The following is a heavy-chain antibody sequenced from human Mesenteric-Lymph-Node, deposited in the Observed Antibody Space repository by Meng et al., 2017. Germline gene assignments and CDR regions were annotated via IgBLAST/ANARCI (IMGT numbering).Heavy chain of an antibody. Sequence: SVKVSCKASGGTFSSYTISWVRQAPGQGLEWMGRIIPILGIANYAQKFQGRVTITADKSTSTAYMELSSLRSEDTAVYYCARDIYGSGSYYYYYGMDVWGQGTTVTVSS. V-gene: IGHV1-69*04. J-gene: IGHJ6*02. CDR2: IIPILGIA. CDR3: ARDIYGSGSYYYYYGMDV. CDR1: GGTFSSYT. D-gene: IGHD3-10*01.